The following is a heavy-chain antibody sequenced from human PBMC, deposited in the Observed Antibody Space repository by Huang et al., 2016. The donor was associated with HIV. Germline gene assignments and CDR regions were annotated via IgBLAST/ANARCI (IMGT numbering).Heavy chain of an antibody. J-gene: IGHJ4*02. V-gene: IGHV1-69*13. CDR3: ARGQLGSYGDYDVLY. Sequence: QVQLVQSGAEVKTPGSSVKVSCKASGGTFSKYAISWVRQAPGQGLEWMGGIIPMFGTPKYARKFQDRVTITADDATSTTYVEVSSLRSEDTALYYCARGQLGSYGDYDVLYWGQGTLVTVSS. D-gene: IGHD4-17*01. CDR1: GGTFSKYA. CDR2: IIPMFGTP.